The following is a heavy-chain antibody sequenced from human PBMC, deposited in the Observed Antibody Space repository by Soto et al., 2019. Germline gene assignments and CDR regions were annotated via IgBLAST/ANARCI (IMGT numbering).Heavy chain of an antibody. Sequence: EVQLVESGGGLVQPGGSLRLSCAASGFTFSSYSMNWVRQAPGKGLEWVSYISSSSSTIYYADSVKGRFTISRDNAKNSLYLQMNSLRAEDTAVYYCARDRGSGSYYIGSFDYWVQGTLVTVSS. CDR1: GFTFSSYS. D-gene: IGHD3-10*01. CDR2: ISSSSSTI. J-gene: IGHJ4*02. V-gene: IGHV3-48*01. CDR3: ARDRGSGSYYIGSFDY.